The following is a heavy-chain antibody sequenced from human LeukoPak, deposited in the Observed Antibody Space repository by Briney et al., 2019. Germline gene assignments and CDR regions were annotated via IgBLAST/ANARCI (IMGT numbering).Heavy chain of an antibody. Sequence: SVKVSCKASGGTFSSYAISWVRQAPGQGLERMGGIIPIFGTANYAQKFQGRVTITADKSTSTAYMELSSLRSEDTAVYYCARGIYGSGSYPPDYWGQGTLVTVSS. CDR1: GGTFSSYA. D-gene: IGHD3-10*01. J-gene: IGHJ4*02. V-gene: IGHV1-69*06. CDR2: IIPIFGTA. CDR3: ARGIYGSGSYPPDY.